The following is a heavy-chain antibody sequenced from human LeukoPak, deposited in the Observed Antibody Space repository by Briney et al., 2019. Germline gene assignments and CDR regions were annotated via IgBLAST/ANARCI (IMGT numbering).Heavy chain of an antibody. J-gene: IGHJ4*02. V-gene: IGHV3-23*01. CDR2: ISASGGST. CDR1: GFTFSTHA. Sequence: GGSLRLSCAASGFTFSTHAMSWVRQAPGKGLEWVSDISASGGSTYYADSVKGRFTVSRDNSKNTLYLQMSSLRADDTAVFYCAKGPRQQLVTRFDNWGQGTLVTVSS. D-gene: IGHD6-13*01. CDR3: AKGPRQQLVTRFDN.